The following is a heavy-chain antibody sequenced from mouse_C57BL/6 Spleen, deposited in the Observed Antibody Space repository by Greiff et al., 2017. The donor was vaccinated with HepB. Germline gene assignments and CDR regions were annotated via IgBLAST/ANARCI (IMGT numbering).Heavy chain of an antibody. CDR1: GYAFTNYL. Sequence: QVQLKESGAELVRPGTSVKVSCKASGYAFTNYLIEWVKQRPGQGLEWIGVINPGSGGTNYNEKFKGKATLTADKSSSTAYMQLSSLTSEDSAVYFCARSGITTGWFAYWGQGTLVTVSA. V-gene: IGHV1-54*01. J-gene: IGHJ3*01. CDR3: ARSGITTGWFAY. D-gene: IGHD1-1*01. CDR2: INPGSGGT.